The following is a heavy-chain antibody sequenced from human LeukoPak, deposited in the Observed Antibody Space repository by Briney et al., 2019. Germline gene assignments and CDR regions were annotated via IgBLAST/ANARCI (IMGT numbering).Heavy chain of an antibody. D-gene: IGHD3-10*01. CDR1: GGSISSSSYY. V-gene: IGHV4-39*01. Sequence: SETLSLTCTVSGGSISSSSYYWGWIRQPPGKGLEWIGSIYYSESTYYNPSLKSRVTISVDTSKNQFSLKLSSVTAADTAVYYCARTGHDYYGSGSYFFYWGQGTLVTVSS. J-gene: IGHJ4*02. CDR2: IYYSEST. CDR3: ARTGHDYYGSGSYFFY.